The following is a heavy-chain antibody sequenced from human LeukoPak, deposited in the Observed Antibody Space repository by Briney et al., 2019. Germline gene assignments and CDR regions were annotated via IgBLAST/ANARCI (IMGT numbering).Heavy chain of an antibody. V-gene: IGHV4-61*02. J-gene: IGHJ3*02. Sequence: SETLSLTCTASGGSISSGSYYWSWIRQPAGKGLEWIGRIYTSGSTNYNPSLKSRVTISVDTSKNQFSLKLSSVTAADTAVYYCARYSMILVYAFDIWGQGTMVTVSS. CDR1: GGSISSGSYY. CDR2: IYTSGST. D-gene: IGHD3-22*01. CDR3: ARYSMILVYAFDI.